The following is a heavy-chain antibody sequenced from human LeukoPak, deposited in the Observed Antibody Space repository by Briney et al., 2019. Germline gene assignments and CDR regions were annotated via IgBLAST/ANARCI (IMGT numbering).Heavy chain of an antibody. D-gene: IGHD5-24*01. V-gene: IGHV4-39*01. CDR1: GGSISGRNYY. CDR3: AGRGDGTQYFDS. J-gene: IGHJ4*02. Sequence: SETLSLTCTVSGGSISGRNYYWGWIRQPPGKGLEWIGSVYYSGNTYYNPSLKSRITISVDKSRNQFSLQLSSVTAADTAVYHCAGRGDGTQYFDSWGQGTLVTVSS. CDR2: VYYSGNT.